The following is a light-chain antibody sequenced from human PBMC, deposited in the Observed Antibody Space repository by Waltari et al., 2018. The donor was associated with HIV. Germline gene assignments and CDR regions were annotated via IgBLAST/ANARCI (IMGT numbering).Light chain of an antibody. Sequence: QSALTQPPSASGSPGQSATVSCTGTSSDLGYFNYVSWYQQHPGKAPKLLIYDVNKRPSGVPDRFSASKSGATASLTVSGLLAEDEADYYCAAYAGNNIVIFGGGTKVTV. CDR2: DVN. CDR3: AAYAGNNIVI. J-gene: IGLJ2*01. V-gene: IGLV2-8*01. CDR1: SSDLGYFNY.